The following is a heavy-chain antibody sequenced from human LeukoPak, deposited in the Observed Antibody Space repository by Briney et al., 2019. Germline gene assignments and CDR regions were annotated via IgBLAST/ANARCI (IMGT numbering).Heavy chain of an antibody. D-gene: IGHD1/OR15-1a*01. CDR2: VSFDGNTT. J-gene: IGHJ4*02. Sequence: GGSLRLSCAASGFTFRNYAMYWVRQAPGRGLEWAAVVSFDGNTTFYSDSVKGRFAISRDNSKNTLYLEMNSLRPEDTAVYYCARFRAATTRFDYWGQGALVTVSS. CDR1: GFTFRNYA. CDR3: ARFRAATTRFDY. V-gene: IGHV3-30*09.